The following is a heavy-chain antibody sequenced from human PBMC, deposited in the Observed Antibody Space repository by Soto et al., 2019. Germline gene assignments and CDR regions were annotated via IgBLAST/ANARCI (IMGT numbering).Heavy chain of an antibody. Sequence: PGGSLRLSCAASGLTFSSFWMHWVRQAPGKGLVWVSRIHSDGSSTNYADSVKGRFTISRDNAKNTLYLQMNSLRAEDTAVYYCARDYRLAAAATGYYYGMDVWGQGTTVTVSS. CDR2: IHSDGSST. V-gene: IGHV3-74*01. CDR1: GLTFSSFW. J-gene: IGHJ6*02. D-gene: IGHD6-13*01. CDR3: ARDYRLAAAATGYYYGMDV.